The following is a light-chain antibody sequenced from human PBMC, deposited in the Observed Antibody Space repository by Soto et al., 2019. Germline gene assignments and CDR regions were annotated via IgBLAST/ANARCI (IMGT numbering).Light chain of an antibody. CDR3: QQRSNWPPS. J-gene: IGKJ2*01. CDR2: DAS. V-gene: IGKV3-11*01. Sequence: EIVLTQSPATLSLSPGERATLSCRASQSVSSYLAWYQQKPGQAPRLLNYDASNRATDIPARFSGNGSGTDFTLTISSLEPEDLAVYYCQQRSNWPPSFGQGTKLEIK. CDR1: QSVSSY.